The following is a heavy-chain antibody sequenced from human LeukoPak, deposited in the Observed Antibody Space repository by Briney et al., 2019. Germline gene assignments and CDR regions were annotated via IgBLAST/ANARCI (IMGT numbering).Heavy chain of an antibody. V-gene: IGHV3-11*01. Sequence: GGSLRLSCAASGFTFSDYYMSWIRQAPGKGLEWVSYISSSGSTIYYADSVKGRFTISRDNAKNSLYLQMNSLRAEDTAVYYCARDAVEWELLVGRAFDIWGQGTMVTVSS. CDR3: ARDAVEWELLVGRAFDI. CDR1: GFTFSDYY. D-gene: IGHD1-26*01. J-gene: IGHJ3*02. CDR2: ISSSGSTI.